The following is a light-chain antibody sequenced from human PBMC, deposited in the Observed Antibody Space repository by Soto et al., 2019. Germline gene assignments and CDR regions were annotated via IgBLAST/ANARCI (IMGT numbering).Light chain of an antibody. J-gene: IGKJ1*01. CDR3: QQYNSYWT. CDR1: QSISGW. V-gene: IGKV1-5*03. CDR2: KAS. Sequence: DIQMTQSPSTLSASVGDRVTITCRASQSISGWLAWYQHKPGKAPKLLIYKASSLESGVPSRFSGRGSGTEFTLTISSLQPDDFATYYCQQYNSYWTFGQGTKVDIK.